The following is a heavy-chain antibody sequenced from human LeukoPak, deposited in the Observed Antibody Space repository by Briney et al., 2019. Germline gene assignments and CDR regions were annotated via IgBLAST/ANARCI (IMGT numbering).Heavy chain of an antibody. CDR3: ARLGYCSSTSCYRRDY. CDR2: IIPIFGTA. CDR1: GGTFSSYA. Sequence: SVKVSCKASGGTFSSYAISWVRQAPGQGLEWMGGIIPIFGTANYAQKFQGRVTITADESTSTAYMELSSLRSEDTAVYYCARLGYCSSTSCYRRDYWGQGTPVTVSS. D-gene: IGHD2-2*01. V-gene: IGHV1-69*13. J-gene: IGHJ4*02.